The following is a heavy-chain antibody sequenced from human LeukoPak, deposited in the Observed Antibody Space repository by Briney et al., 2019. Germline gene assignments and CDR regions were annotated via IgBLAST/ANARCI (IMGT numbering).Heavy chain of an antibody. V-gene: IGHV4-59*01. CDR2: IDDSGNT. D-gene: IGHD3-10*01. CDR1: GGSISRYY. J-gene: IGHJ3*02. CDR3: ARSDYHGSGSHTVFDAFDI. Sequence: SETLSLTCTVSGGSISRYYWSWIRRPPGKGLEWIGYIDDSGNTDYNPSLKSQVTISVDRSKNQLSLKLSFVTAADTAVYYCARSDYHGSGSHTVFDAFDIWGQGTRVPSLQ.